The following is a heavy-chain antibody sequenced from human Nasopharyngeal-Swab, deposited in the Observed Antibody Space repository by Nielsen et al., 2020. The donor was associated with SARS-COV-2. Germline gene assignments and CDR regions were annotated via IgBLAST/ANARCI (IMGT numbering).Heavy chain of an antibody. J-gene: IGHJ3*02. CDR2: ISSSSSDI. V-gene: IGHV3-21*01. CDR1: GFRDYS. Sequence: GESLKISCVDSGFRDYSMNWVRQAPGKGLEWVSSISSSSSDIYYADSVKGRFTISRDSAKNSLYLQMNNLRAEDTAVYYCASGITGAAFDIWGQGTMVTVSS. D-gene: IGHD1-14*01. CDR3: ASGITGAAFDI.